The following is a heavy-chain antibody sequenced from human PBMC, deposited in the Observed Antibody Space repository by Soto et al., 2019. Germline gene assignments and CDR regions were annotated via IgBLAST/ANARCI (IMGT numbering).Heavy chain of an antibody. CDR3: ARNLKYCSGGSCYPTVFDY. D-gene: IGHD2-15*01. Sequence: EVQLVESGGGLVQPGGSPRLSCAASGFTFSNYWMNWVRQAPGKGLEWVANIQQDGSGKYYVDSVKGRFTISRDDAKNSLYLQMNSLRAEDTAVYYCARNLKYCSGGSCYPTVFDYWGQGTLVTVSS. J-gene: IGHJ4*02. CDR2: IQQDGSGK. CDR1: GFTFSNYW. V-gene: IGHV3-7*01.